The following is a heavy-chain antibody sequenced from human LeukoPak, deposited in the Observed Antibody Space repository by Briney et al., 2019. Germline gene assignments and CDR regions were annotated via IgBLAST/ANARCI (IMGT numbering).Heavy chain of an antibody. Sequence: GASVKVSCKASGYTFTSYDINWVRQATGQGLEWMGWMNPNSGNTGYAQKFQGRVTMTRNTSISTAYMELSSLRSEDTAVYYCARVHIVVVPAARVYYYYYMDVWGKGTTVTVSS. CDR2: MNPNSGNT. V-gene: IGHV1-8*01. J-gene: IGHJ6*03. D-gene: IGHD2-2*01. CDR1: GYTFTSYD. CDR3: ARVHIVVVPAARVYYYYYMDV.